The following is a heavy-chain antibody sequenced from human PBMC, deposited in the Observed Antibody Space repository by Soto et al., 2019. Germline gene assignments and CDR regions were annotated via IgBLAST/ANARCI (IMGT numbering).Heavy chain of an antibody. D-gene: IGHD5-18*01. J-gene: IGHJ4*02. Sequence: SETLSLTCTVSGASISSGDYYWNWIRQHPGKGLEWIGYIYYSGSTNYNPSLRSRVTISVDTSKNQFSLRLSSVTAADTAVYYCARGYGRNFDYWGQGTLVTVSS. CDR3: ARGYGRNFDY. V-gene: IGHV4-31*03. CDR2: IYYSGST. CDR1: GASISSGDYY.